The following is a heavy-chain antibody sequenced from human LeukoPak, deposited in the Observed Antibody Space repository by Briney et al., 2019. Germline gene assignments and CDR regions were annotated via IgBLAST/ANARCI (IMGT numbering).Heavy chain of an antibody. J-gene: IGHJ4*02. CDR3: ARVGYGSGSYNY. Sequence: PSETLSLTCTVSGGSISSSSYYWGWIRQPPGKGLEWIGSIYHSGSTYYNPSLKSRVTISVDTSKNQFSLKLSSVTAADTAVYYCARVGYGSGSYNYWGQGTLVTVSS. CDR1: GGSISSSSYY. D-gene: IGHD3-10*01. V-gene: IGHV4-39*07. CDR2: IYHSGST.